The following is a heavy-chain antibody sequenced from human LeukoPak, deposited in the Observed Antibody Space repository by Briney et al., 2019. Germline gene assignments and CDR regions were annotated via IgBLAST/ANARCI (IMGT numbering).Heavy chain of an antibody. CDR2: ISSSSSYI. Sequence: GGSLRLSCAASGFTFSSYSMNWVRQAPGKGLEWVSSISSSSSYIYYADSVKGRFTISRDNAKNSLYLQMNSLRAEDTAVYYCARGQHRVDYSNDGFDIWGQGTMVTVSS. V-gene: IGHV3-21*01. J-gene: IGHJ3*02. CDR1: GFTFSSYS. CDR3: ARGQHRVDYSNDGFDI. D-gene: IGHD2-2*01.